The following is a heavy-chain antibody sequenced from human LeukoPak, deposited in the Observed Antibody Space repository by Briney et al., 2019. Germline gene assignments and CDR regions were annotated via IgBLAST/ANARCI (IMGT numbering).Heavy chain of an antibody. D-gene: IGHD2-15*01. CDR1: GFTFSSYA. Sequence: GGSLRLSCAASGFTFSSYAMHWVRQAPGKGPEWVAVISYDGSNKYYADSVKGRFTISRDNSKNTLYLQMNSLRAEDTAVYYCARDRCRGGSCYFDYWGQGTLVTVSS. V-gene: IGHV3-30-3*01. CDR3: ARDRCRGGSCYFDY. CDR2: ISYDGSNK. J-gene: IGHJ4*02.